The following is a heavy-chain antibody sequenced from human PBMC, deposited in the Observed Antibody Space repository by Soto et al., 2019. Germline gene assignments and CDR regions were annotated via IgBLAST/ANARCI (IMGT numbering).Heavy chain of an antibody. J-gene: IGHJ6*02. CDR2: IIPIFGTA. Sequence: QVQLVQSGAEVKKPGSSVKVSCKASGGTFSSYAISWVRQAPGQGLEWMGGIIPIFGTANYAQKFQGRVTITADESTSTAYMELSSLRSEDTAVYYCARGTHMRGLPCYYYGMDVWGQGTTVTVSS. D-gene: IGHD2-21*01. CDR3: ARGTHMRGLPCYYYGMDV. CDR1: GGTFSSYA. V-gene: IGHV1-69*01.